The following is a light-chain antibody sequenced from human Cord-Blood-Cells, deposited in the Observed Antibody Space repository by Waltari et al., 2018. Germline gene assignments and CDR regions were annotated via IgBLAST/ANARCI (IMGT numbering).Light chain of an antibody. CDR3: QQSYSTPLT. V-gene: IGKV1-39*01. CDR2: AAS. Sequence: DIQMNQSPSSLSASVGVRVTLTCRASQSISSYLKWYQQKPGKAPKHLIYAASSLQSGVPSRFSGSGSGTDFTLTISRLQPEDFATYYCQQSYSTPLTFGGGTKVEIK. CDR1: QSISSY. J-gene: IGKJ4*01.